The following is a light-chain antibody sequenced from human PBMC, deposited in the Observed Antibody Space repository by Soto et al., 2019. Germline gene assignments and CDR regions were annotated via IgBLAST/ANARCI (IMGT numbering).Light chain of an antibody. CDR2: DVR. CDR1: SSDVGGYNY. J-gene: IGLJ2*01. V-gene: IGLV2-14*01. CDR3: TSYPASRTGV. Sequence: QSALTQPASVSGSPGQSITISCTGTSSDVGGYNYVSWYQQHPGRAPQLMIYDVRNRPSGVSNRFSGSRSGNTASLTIPGPQVEAEADYYCTSYPASRTGVFGGGT.